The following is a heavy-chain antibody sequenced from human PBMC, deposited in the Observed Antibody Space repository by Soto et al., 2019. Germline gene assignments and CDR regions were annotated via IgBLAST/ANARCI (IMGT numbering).Heavy chain of an antibody. CDR3: VRARATDSRPDY. CDR1: GFTFSLYS. J-gene: IGHJ4*02. Sequence: GGSLRLSCAASGFTFSLYSMIWVRQAPGKGLEWVASITSSSSYIYYEDSLRGRFTISRDKAKNSLLLQRDSLRAEDTAWYFCVRARATDSRPDYWGQGTLVTVSS. CDR2: ITSSSSYI. D-gene: IGHD3-22*01. V-gene: IGHV3-21*01.